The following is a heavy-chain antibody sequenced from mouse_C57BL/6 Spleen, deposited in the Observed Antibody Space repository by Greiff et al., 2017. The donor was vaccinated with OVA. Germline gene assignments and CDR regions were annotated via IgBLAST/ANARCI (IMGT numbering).Heavy chain of an antibody. CDR3: ARDRTWDSYFDV. D-gene: IGHD4-1*01. V-gene: IGHV1-82*01. J-gene: IGHJ1*03. CDR1: GYAFSSSW. Sequence: VKLQESGPELVKPGASVKISCKASGYAFSSSWMNWVKQRPGKGLEWIGRIYPGDGDTNYNGKFKGKATLTADKSSSTAYMQLSSLTSEDSAVYFCARDRTWDSYFDVWGTGTTVTVSS. CDR2: IYPGDGDT.